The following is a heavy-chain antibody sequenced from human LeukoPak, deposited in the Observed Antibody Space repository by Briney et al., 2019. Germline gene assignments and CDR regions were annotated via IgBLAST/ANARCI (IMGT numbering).Heavy chain of an antibody. CDR2: ISWDVGST. J-gene: IGHJ6*03. Sequence: PGGSLRLSCAASGFTFSSYWMSWARQAPGKGLGWVSLISWDVGSTYYADSVKGRFTISRDNSKNSLYLQMNSLRAEDTALYYCAKDKSAHIRYDGIMDVWGKGTTVTVSS. V-gene: IGHV3-43D*03. CDR1: GFTFSSYW. CDR3: AKDKSAHIRYDGIMDV. D-gene: IGHD3-16*01.